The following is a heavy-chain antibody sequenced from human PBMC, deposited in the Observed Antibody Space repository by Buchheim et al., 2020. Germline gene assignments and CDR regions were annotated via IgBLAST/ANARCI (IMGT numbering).Heavy chain of an antibody. CDR2: INPNSGGT. CDR3: ARGGHTSYSSSWSNWYFDL. Sequence: KKPGASVKVSCKASGYTFTGYYMHWVRQAPGQGLEWMGRINPNSGGTNYAQKFQGRVTMTRDTSISTAYMELSRLRSDDTVVYYCARGGHTSYSSSWSNWYFDLWGRGTL. V-gene: IGHV1-2*05. D-gene: IGHD6-13*01. J-gene: IGHJ2*01. CDR1: GYTFTGYY.